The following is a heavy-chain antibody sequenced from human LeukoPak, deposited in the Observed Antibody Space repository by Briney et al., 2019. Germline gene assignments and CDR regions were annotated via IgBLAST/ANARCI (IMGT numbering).Heavy chain of an antibody. V-gene: IGHV4-59*08. J-gene: IGHJ2*01. D-gene: IGHD3-9*01. Sequence: SETLSLTCTVSGGSISSYYWSWIRQPPGKGLEWIGYIYYSGSTNYNPSLRSRVTISVDTSKNQFSLKLSSVTAADTAVYYCARQYSDILTGYHRGELYWYFDLWGRGTLVTVSS. CDR3: ARQYSDILTGYHRGELYWYFDL. CDR1: GGSISSYY. CDR2: IYYSGST.